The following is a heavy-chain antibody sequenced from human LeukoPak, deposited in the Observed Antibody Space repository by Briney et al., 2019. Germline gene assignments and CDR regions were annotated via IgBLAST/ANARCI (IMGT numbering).Heavy chain of an antibody. CDR2: INPNSGDT. CDR3: ARAGSFYNWFDP. J-gene: IGHJ5*02. CDR1: GYTFTDYY. V-gene: IGHV1-2*06. Sequence: GASVKVSCKASGYTFTDYYMHWVRQAPGQGLEWMGRINPNSGDTNYAQKFQGRVTMTRDTSISTAYMELSSLRSDDTAVYYCARAGSFYNWFDPWGQGTLVTVAS.